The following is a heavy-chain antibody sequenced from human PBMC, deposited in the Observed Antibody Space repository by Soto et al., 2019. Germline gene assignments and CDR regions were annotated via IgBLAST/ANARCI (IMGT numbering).Heavy chain of an antibody. J-gene: IGHJ6*02. D-gene: IGHD2-15*01. CDR2: IWFDGTKK. CDR1: GFPFSSYA. CDR3: ARDRWRMDV. V-gene: IGHV3-33*01. Sequence: QVQLVESGGGVVQPGRSLRLSWAASGFPFSSYAIHWVRQAPGKGLEWVAVIWFDGTKKYYEDSVKGRFIISRDNSRNKLYLQMNSLRAEDTAVYYCARDRWRMDVWGQGTTVTVSS.